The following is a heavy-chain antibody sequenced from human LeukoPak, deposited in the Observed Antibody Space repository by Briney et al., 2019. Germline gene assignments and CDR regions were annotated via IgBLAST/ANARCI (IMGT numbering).Heavy chain of an antibody. J-gene: IGHJ4*02. D-gene: IGHD5-18*01. CDR3: ARDGGYGYDY. CDR1: GGSTSSYY. CDR2: IYNSGNT. V-gene: IGHV4-59*01. Sequence: PSDTLSLTCTVSGGSTSSYYWSWIRQPPGQGLEWIGYIYNSGNTYFNPSLKSRVTISVDTSKSQFSLKLNSVTAADTAIYYCARDGGYGYDYWGQGTLVTVSS.